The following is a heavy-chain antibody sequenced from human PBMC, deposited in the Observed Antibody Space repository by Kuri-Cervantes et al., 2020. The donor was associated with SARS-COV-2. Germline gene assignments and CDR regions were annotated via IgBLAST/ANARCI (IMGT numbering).Heavy chain of an antibody. D-gene: IGHD2-2*01. V-gene: IGHV4-38-2*01. Sequence: SETLSLTCAVSGYSISSGYYWGWIRQPPGKGLEWIGSIYHSGSTYYNPSLKSRVTISVDTSKNQFSLKLSSVTAADTAVYYCARHPYCSSTSCYPPIEYFQHWGQGTLVTVSS. J-gene: IGHJ1*01. CDR3: ARHPYCSSTSCYPPIEYFQH. CDR1: GYSISSGYY. CDR2: IYHSGST.